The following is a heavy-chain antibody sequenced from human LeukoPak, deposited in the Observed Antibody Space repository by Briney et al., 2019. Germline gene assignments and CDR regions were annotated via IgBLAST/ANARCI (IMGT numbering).Heavy chain of an antibody. Sequence: ASVKVSCKASGYTFTSYGISWVRQAPGQGLEWMGWISAYNGNTNYAQKLQGRVTMTTDTSTSTAYMELSSLRSEDTAVYYCASAPYYYDSSGYLIFDYWGQGTLVTVSS. J-gene: IGHJ4*02. D-gene: IGHD3-22*01. V-gene: IGHV1-18*01. CDR1: GYTFTSYG. CDR2: ISAYNGNT. CDR3: ASAPYYYDSSGYLIFDY.